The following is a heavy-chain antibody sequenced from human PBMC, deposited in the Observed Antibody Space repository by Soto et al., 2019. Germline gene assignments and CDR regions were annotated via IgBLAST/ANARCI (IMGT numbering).Heavy chain of an antibody. CDR1: RFTFSSYA. CDR2: ISGSGGST. J-gene: IGHJ4*02. D-gene: IGHD3-3*01. Sequence: GGSLRLSCAASRFTFSSYAMSWVRQAPGKGLEWVSAISGSGGSTYYADSVKGRFTISRDNSKNTLYLQMNSLRAEDTAVYYCAKDDHYDFWSGYCPFDYWGQGTLVTVSS. V-gene: IGHV3-23*01. CDR3: AKDDHYDFWSGYCPFDY.